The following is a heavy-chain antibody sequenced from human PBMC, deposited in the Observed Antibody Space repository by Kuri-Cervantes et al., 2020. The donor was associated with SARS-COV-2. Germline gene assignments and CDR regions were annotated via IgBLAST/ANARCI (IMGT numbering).Heavy chain of an antibody. CDR2: IYTSGST. J-gene: IGHJ2*01. D-gene: IGHD2/OR15-2a*01. CDR3: ARDPSMARWWYFDL. CDR1: GGPISSGSYY. Sequence: SETLSLTCTVSGGPISSGSYYWSWIRQPAGKGLERIGRIYTSGSTNYNPSLKSRVTISVDTSKNQFSLKLSSVTAADTAVYYCARDPSMARWWYFDLWGRGTLVTVSS. V-gene: IGHV4-61*02.